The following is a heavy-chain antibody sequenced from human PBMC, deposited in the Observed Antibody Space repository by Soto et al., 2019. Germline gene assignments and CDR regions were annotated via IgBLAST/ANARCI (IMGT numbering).Heavy chain of an antibody. CDR1: GGTFSSYA. CDR2: IIPIFGTA. CDR3: ARRDGGSDDFWSGYYTGMNWYFDL. J-gene: IGHJ2*01. D-gene: IGHD3-3*01. Sequence: QVQLVQSGAEVKKPGSSVKVSCKASGGTFSSYAISWVRQAPGQGLEWMGGIIPIFGTANYAQKFQGRVTITADESTSTAYMELSSLRSEDTAVYYCARRDGGSDDFWSGYYTGMNWYFDLWGRGTLVTVSS. V-gene: IGHV1-69*01.